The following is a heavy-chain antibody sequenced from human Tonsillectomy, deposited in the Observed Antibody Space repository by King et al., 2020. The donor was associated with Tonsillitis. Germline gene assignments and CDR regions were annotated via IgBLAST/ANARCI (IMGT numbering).Heavy chain of an antibody. CDR2: IYYSGST. V-gene: IGHV4-59*08. CDR3: ARHAFYDSSGYYPQIDY. D-gene: IGHD3-22*01. CDR1: AGSINTYY. J-gene: IGHJ4*02. Sequence: QLQESGPGLVKPSETLSLTCTVSAGSINTYYWSWIRQPPGKGLEWIGYIYYSGSTNYNPSLKSRVTISVDTSKKQFSLKLSSVTAADTAVYYCARHAFYDSSGYYPQIDYWGQGTLVTVSS.